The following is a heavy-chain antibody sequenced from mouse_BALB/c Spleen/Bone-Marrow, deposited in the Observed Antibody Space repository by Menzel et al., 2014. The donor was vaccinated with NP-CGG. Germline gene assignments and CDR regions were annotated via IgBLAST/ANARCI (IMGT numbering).Heavy chain of an antibody. Sequence: EVQLVESGGGLVQPGGSLKLSCAASGFTFSSYTMSWVRQTPEKRLEWVAYISNGGGSTYFPDTVKGRFTISRDNAKNTLYLQMSRLKSEDTAMYYCARQGVYYGKSYYAMDYWGQGTSVTVSS. D-gene: IGHD2-1*01. J-gene: IGHJ4*01. V-gene: IGHV5-12-2*01. CDR2: ISNGGGST. CDR3: ARQGVYYGKSYYAMDY. CDR1: GFTFSSYT.